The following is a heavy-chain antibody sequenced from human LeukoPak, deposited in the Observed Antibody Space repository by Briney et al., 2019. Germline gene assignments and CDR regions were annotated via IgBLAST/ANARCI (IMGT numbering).Heavy chain of an antibody. CDR2: IYTSGCT. J-gene: IGHJ4*02. Sequence: SETLTLTCTVSGGSFSRYYRTWIRQPAGKGLEWIGRIYTSGCTTYNPSLKSRVPMSVDTSKNQFSRKLSSVTAADTAVFFRAGDGIRDSGRDYWGQGTLVTVSS. V-gene: IGHV4-4*07. CDR3: AGDGIRDSGRDY. CDR1: GGSFSRYY. D-gene: IGHD3-9*01.